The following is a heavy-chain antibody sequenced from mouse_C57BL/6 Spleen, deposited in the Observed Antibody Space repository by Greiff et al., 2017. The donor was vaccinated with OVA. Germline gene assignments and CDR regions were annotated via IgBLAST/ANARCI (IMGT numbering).Heavy chain of an antibody. CDR2: ISSGSSTI. J-gene: IGHJ3*01. D-gene: IGHD2-2*01. CDR3: ARASYGYDEGFAY. CDR1: GFTFSDYG. Sequence: EVMLVESGGGLVKPGGSLKLSCAASGFTFSDYGMHWVRQAPEKGLEWVAYISSGSSTIYYADTVKGRFTISRDNAKNTLFLQMTSLRSEDTAMYYCARASYGYDEGFAYWGQGTLVTVSA. V-gene: IGHV5-17*01.